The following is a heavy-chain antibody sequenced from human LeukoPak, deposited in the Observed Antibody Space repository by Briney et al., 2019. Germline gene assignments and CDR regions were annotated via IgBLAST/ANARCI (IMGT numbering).Heavy chain of an antibody. CDR2: IYYSGST. D-gene: IGHD1-7*01. Sequence: SETLSLTCTVSGGSISSSSYYWGWIRQPPGKGLEWIGSIYYSGSTYYNPSLKSRVTISVDTSKNQFSLKLSSVTAADTAVYYCARGAGYNWNYAGFDYWGQGTLVTVSS. CDR1: GGSISSSSYY. V-gene: IGHV4-39*01. CDR3: ARGAGYNWNYAGFDY. J-gene: IGHJ4*02.